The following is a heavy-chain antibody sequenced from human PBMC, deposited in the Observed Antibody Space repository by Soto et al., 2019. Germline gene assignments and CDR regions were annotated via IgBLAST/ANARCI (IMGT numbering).Heavy chain of an antibody. Sequence: QITLKESGPTLVKPTQTLTLTCTFSGFSLSTSGLGVAWIRQPPGKALEWLTLIYWDDDKRYSPSLKSRLTMPKDTTETQEVLTVTNMAPVDTGTYYSAYSPERACRIRGTGGSFQHWGQGTLVTVSS. D-gene: IGHD3-10*01. CDR3: AYSPERACRIRGTGGSFQH. CDR1: GFSLSTSGLG. V-gene: IGHV2-5*02. J-gene: IGHJ1*01. CDR2: IYWDDDK.